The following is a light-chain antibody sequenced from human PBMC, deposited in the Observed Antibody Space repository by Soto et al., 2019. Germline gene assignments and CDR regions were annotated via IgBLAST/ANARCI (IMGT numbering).Light chain of an antibody. V-gene: IGKV1-5*01. J-gene: IGKJ1*01. CDR1: QSITSW. CDR2: DAS. Sequence: GVRVTISCRASQSITSWLAWYQQKPGKAPKLLTYDASTLESGVPSKFSGSASGTEFSLTISSLQPDDFATYYCQQFAISTTFGQGTKVDIK. CDR3: QQFAISTT.